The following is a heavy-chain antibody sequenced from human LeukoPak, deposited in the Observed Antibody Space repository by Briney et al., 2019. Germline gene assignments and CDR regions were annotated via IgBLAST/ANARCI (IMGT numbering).Heavy chain of an antibody. CDR3: ARGITTRPYDY. CDR2: VSYSGNT. V-gene: IGHV4-39*07. Sequence: SETLSLTCTVSGGSVRSSNYYWALIRQSPGKELEWIGTVSYSGNTNYNPSLKSRVTISVDTSKNLFSLKLSSVTAADTAVYYCARGITTRPYDYWGQGTLVTVSS. D-gene: IGHD1-1*01. CDR1: GGSVRSSNYY. J-gene: IGHJ4*02.